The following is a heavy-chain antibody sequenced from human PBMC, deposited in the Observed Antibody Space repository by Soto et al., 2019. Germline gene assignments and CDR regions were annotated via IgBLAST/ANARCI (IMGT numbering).Heavy chain of an antibody. Sequence: QVQLQESGPGLVKPSETLSLTCTVSGGSISGGGYYWSWIRQPPGKGLEWIGYTYDSGSTYYNPSLMSRIRITVDTSKNHFSLRLTSVTAADTAVYYCAREIIPLTTDWYFDLWGRGTLVTVSS. V-gene: IGHV4-30-4*01. CDR3: AREIIPLTTDWYFDL. CDR2: TYDSGST. D-gene: IGHD4-17*01. J-gene: IGHJ2*01. CDR1: GGSISGGGYY.